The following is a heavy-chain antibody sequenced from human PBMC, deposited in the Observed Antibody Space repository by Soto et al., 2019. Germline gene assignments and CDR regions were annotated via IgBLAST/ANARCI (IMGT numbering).Heavy chain of an antibody. Sequence: QVQLQESGPGLVKPSQTLSLTCTVSGGSISSVGYYWSWIRQHPGKGLEWIGYIYYSGSTYYNPSQKSRVTISVDTSKNQFSLKLNSVTAADTAVYYCARDGGGLVINPHDAFDVRGQGTMVTVSS. CDR2: IYYSGST. D-gene: IGHD3-9*01. CDR1: GGSISSVGYY. V-gene: IGHV4-31*03. CDR3: ARDGGGLVINPHDAFDV. J-gene: IGHJ3*01.